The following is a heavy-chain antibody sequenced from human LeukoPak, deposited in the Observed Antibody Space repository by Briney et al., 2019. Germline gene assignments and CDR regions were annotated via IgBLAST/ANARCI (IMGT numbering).Heavy chain of an antibody. Sequence: GGSLRLSCAASGFTFSSYWMSWVRQAPGKGLEWVANIKQHGSEKYYVDSVKGRFTISRDNAKNSLYLQMTSLRADDTAVFYCARDPGSSAFDLWGQGSLVTVST. CDR2: IKQHGSEK. V-gene: IGHV3-7*01. CDR1: GFTFSSYW. CDR3: ARDPGSSAFDL. D-gene: IGHD1-14*01. J-gene: IGHJ4*02.